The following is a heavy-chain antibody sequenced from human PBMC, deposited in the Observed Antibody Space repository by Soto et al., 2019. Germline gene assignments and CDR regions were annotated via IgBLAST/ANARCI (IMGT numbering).Heavy chain of an antibody. D-gene: IGHD4-17*01. J-gene: IGHJ5*02. CDR2: INPSGSKT. Sequence: QVQLVQSRAEVKKPGASVKVSCKASGYSFAAFYMHWVRQAPGQGLEWLGIINPSGSKTSYAPKFKGRVTMTRDTTTRTVYMELSSLTADDTAVYYCVTDYGDQPRFDPWGQGTLVTVSS. V-gene: IGHV1-46*01. CDR3: VTDYGDQPRFDP. CDR1: GYSFAAFY.